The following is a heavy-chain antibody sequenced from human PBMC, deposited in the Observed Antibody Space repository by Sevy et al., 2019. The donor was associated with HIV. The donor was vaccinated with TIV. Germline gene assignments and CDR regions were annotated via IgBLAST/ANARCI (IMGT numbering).Heavy chain of an antibody. CDR2: LSFGGGEI. CDR3: AREGCTKPHDY. Sequence: GGFLRLSCAASGFTFSKYSMSWVRQPPGKGLEWVSTLSFGGGEINHADSVKGRFTISRDNSKNSLYLQMNNLRAEDTAVYYCAREGCTKPHDYWGQGTLVTVSS. D-gene: IGHD2-8*01. J-gene: IGHJ4*02. CDR1: GFTFSKYS. V-gene: IGHV3-23*01.